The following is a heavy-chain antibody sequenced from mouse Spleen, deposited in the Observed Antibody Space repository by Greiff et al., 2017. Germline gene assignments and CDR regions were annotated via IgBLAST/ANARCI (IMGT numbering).Heavy chain of an antibody. V-gene: IGHV1-18*01. D-gene: IGHD2-1*01. J-gene: IGHJ1*01. CDR1: GYTFTDYN. Sequence: EVQLQQSGPELVKPGASVKIPCKASGYTFTDYNMDWVKQSHGKSLEWIGDINPNNGGPIYNQKFKGKATLTVDKSSSTAYMELRSLTSEDTAVYYCARSGGNFYWYFDVWGAGTTVTVSS. CDR2: INPNNGGP. CDR3: ARSGGNFYWYFDV.